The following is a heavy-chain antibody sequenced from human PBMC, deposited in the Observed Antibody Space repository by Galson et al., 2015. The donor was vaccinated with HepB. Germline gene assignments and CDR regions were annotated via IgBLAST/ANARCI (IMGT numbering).Heavy chain of an antibody. D-gene: IGHD6-13*01. Sequence: SLRLSCAASGFTFDDYAMHWVRQAPGKGLEWVSGISWNSGSIGYADSVKGRFTISRDNAKNSLYLQMNSLRAEDTALYYCAKDMPSLAAAGTFSFGMDVWGQGTTVTVSS. CDR3: AKDMPSLAAAGTFSFGMDV. CDR1: GFTFDDYA. V-gene: IGHV3-9*01. J-gene: IGHJ6*02. CDR2: ISWNSGSI.